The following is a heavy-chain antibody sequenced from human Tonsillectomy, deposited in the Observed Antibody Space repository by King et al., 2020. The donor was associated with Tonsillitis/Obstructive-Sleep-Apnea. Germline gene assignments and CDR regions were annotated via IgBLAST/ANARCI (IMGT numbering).Heavy chain of an antibody. J-gene: IGHJ3*02. Sequence: VQLVESGSELKKPGASVKVSCKASGYTFTSYALNWVRQAPGQGLEWMGWINTNTGNPTYAQGFTGRFVFSLDTSASTAYLQISSLKAEDTAVYYCANLGYCSTTSCYPPLDAFDIWGQGTMVTVSS. D-gene: IGHD2-2*01. CDR2: INTNTGNP. CDR1: GYTFTSYA. V-gene: IGHV7-4-1*02. CDR3: ANLGYCSTTSCYPPLDAFDI.